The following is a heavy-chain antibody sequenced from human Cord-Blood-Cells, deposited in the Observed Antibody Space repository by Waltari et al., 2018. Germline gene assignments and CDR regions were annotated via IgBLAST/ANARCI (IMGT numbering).Heavy chain of an antibody. CDR2: IYSGGST. V-gene: IGHV3-53*02. CDR3: ARDVPTLYSSSWYAFDI. Sequence: EVQLVETGGGLIQPGGSLRLSCAASGFTVSSTYMSWVRKAPGKGLEWVSVIYSGGSTYYADSVKGRFTISRDNSKNTLYLQMNSLRAEDTAVYYCARDVPTLYSSSWYAFDIWGQGTMVTVSS. J-gene: IGHJ3*02. D-gene: IGHD6-13*01. CDR1: GFTVSSTY.